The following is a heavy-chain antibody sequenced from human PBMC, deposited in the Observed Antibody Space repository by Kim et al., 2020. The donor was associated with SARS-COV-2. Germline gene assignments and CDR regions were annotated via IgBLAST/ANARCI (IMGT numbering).Heavy chain of an antibody. J-gene: IGHJ6*02. V-gene: IGHV4-34*01. Sequence: SETLSLTCAVYGGSFSGYYWSWIRQPPGKGLEWIGEINHSGSTNYNPSLKSRVTISVDTSKNQFSLKLSSVTAADTAVYYCAGRKVSGYSSSWYDLGYYYGMDVWGQGTTVTVSS. CDR1: GGSFSGYY. D-gene: IGHD6-13*01. CDR3: AGRKVSGYSSSWYDLGYYYGMDV. CDR2: INHSGST.